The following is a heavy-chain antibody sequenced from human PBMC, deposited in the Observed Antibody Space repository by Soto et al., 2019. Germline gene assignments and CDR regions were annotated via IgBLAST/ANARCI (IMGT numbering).Heavy chain of an antibody. Sequence: XGALKLSCAASGFTFSSYAMSWVRQAPGKGLDWVSAISGSGGSTYYADSVKGRFTISRDNSKNTLYLQMNSLRAEDTAVYYCAKGPVTMIVYNWFDPSGQGTLVTVSS. J-gene: IGHJ5*02. CDR1: GFTFSSYA. V-gene: IGHV3-23*01. CDR2: ISGSGGST. CDR3: AKGPVTMIVYNWFDP. D-gene: IGHD3-22*01.